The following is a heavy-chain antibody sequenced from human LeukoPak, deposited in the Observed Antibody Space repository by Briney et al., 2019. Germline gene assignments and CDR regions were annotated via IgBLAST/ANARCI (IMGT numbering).Heavy chain of an antibody. CDR3: ARDTTHSSGYYSPELDY. CDR1: GFTFSSYW. D-gene: IGHD3-22*01. Sequence: GSLRLSCAASGFTFSSYWMHWVRQAPGKGLVWVSRINSDGSSTSYADSVKGRFTISRDNAKNTLYLQMNSLRAEDTAVYYCARDTTHSSGYYSPELDYWGQGTLVTVSS. CDR2: INSDGSST. J-gene: IGHJ4*02. V-gene: IGHV3-74*01.